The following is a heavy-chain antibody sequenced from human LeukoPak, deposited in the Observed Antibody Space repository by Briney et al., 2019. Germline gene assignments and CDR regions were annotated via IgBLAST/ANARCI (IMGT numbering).Heavy chain of an antibody. Sequence: PGGSLRLSCATSGFTFSEAWLSWVRQAPGKGLEWVGRIKSKKDGGTTDYAAPVKGRFTISRDDSKNTLYLQMNSLKTEDTAMYYCSTGGQYFGDWGQGTLVTVSS. V-gene: IGHV3-15*01. J-gene: IGHJ4*02. CDR3: STGGQYFGD. CDR1: GFTFSEAW. CDR2: IKSKKDGGTT.